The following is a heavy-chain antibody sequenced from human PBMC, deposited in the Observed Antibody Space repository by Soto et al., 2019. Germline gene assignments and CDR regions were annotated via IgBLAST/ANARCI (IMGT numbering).Heavy chain of an antibody. Sequence: SETLSLTCAVYGGSFSDFYWTWIRQLPGKGLEWIGEINHSGSTNYNPSLKSRVAISVDTSKNQFSLNLWSVTAADLTWSGYYLPWGQGTLVTVSS. D-gene: IGHD3-3*01. V-gene: IGHV4-34*01. CDR1: GGSFSDFY. J-gene: IGHJ5*02. CDR3: YLP. CDR2: INHSGST.